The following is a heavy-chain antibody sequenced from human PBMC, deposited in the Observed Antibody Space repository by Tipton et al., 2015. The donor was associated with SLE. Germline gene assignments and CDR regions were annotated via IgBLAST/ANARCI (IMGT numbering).Heavy chain of an antibody. Sequence: TLSLTCTVSGGSISSYYWSWIRQPPGKGLEWIGYIYYSGSTNYNPSLKSRVTISVDTSKNQFSLKLSSVTAADTALYYCARYDFWSGIDAFDIWGQGTMVTVSS. V-gene: IGHV4-59*12. J-gene: IGHJ3*02. D-gene: IGHD3-3*01. CDR2: IYYSGST. CDR3: ARYDFWSGIDAFDI. CDR1: GGSISSYY.